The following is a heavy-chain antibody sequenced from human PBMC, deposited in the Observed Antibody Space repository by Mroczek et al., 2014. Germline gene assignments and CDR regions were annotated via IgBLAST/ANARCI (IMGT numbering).Heavy chain of an antibody. V-gene: IGHV4-61*02. CDR1: GGSISSGSYY. D-gene: IGHD1-7*01. Sequence: QVQLVESGPGLVKPSQTLSLTCTVSGGSISSGSYYWSWIRQPAGKGLEWIGRIYTSGSTNYNPSLKSRVTISVDTSKNQFSLKLSSVTAADTAVYYCARAGTGTTIAPRPYYFDYWAREPWSPSPQ. J-gene: IGHJ4*02. CDR3: ARAGTGTTIAPRPYYFDY. CDR2: IYTSGST.